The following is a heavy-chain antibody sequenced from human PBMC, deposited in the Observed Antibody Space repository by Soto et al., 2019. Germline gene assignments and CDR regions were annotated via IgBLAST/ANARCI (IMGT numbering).Heavy chain of an antibody. CDR1: GYTFTSYS. J-gene: IGHJ4*02. CDR2: INAGNGNT. Sequence: VSVKVSCKASGYTFTSYSMHWARQAPGQRLEWMGWINAGNGNTKYSQKFQGRVTITRDTSASTAYMELSSLRSEDTAVYYCARDLGGWPDYWGQGTLVTVSS. D-gene: IGHD2-15*01. V-gene: IGHV1-3*01. CDR3: ARDLGGWPDY.